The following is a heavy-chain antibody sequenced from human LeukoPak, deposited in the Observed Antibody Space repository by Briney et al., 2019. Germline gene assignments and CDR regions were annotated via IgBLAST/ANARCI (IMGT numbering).Heavy chain of an antibody. Sequence: GGSLRLSRAASGFTFSDYEINWVRQAPGKGLEWISCISASGSTTYYADSVKGRFTISRDNAKNSLLLQMNTLTAEDTAVYYCARGALHVFDYWGQGTPVTVSS. CDR2: ISASGSTT. J-gene: IGHJ4*02. D-gene: IGHD2-15*01. CDR1: GFTFSDYE. V-gene: IGHV3-48*03. CDR3: ARGALHVFDY.